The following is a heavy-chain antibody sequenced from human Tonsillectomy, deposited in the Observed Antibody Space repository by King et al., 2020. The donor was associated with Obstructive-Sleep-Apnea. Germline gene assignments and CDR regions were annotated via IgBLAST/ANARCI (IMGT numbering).Heavy chain of an antibody. CDR1: DGSISSYY. CDR2: IYYSETT. J-gene: IGHJ4*02. Sequence: QLQESGPGLVKPSETLSLTCTVSDGSISSYYWSWIRQPPGKGLEWIGYIYYSETTNYNPSLKSRVTISMDTSKNQFSLRLSSVTAADTAVYYCARLGSGYLFDYWGQGALVTVPS. D-gene: IGHD5-12*01. V-gene: IGHV4-59*08. CDR3: ARLGSGYLFDY.